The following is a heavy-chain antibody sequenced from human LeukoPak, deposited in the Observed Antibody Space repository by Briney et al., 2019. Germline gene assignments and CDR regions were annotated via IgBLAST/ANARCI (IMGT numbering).Heavy chain of an antibody. D-gene: IGHD4/OR15-4a*01. CDR2: IYHSGST. CDR3: ARNGTNYHRFFDY. Sequence: PSETLSLTCTVSGYSISSGYYWGWIRPPPGKGLEWIGNIYHSGSTYYNPSLKSRVTISVDTSKNQFSLKLSAVTAADTAVYYYARNGTNYHRFFDYWGQGTLVTVSS. J-gene: IGHJ4*02. V-gene: IGHV4-38-2*02. CDR1: GYSISSGYY.